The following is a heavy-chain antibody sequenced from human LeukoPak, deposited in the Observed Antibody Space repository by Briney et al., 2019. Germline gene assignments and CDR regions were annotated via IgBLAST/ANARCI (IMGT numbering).Heavy chain of an antibody. CDR1: GGSISSYY. D-gene: IGHD6-19*01. Sequence: SETLSLTCTVSGGSISSYYWSWIRQPAGKGLEWIGRIYTSGSTNYNPSLKSRVTMSVDTSKNRFSLKLSSVTAADTAVYYCARNRQWLDANAFDIWGQGTMVTVSS. CDR2: IYTSGST. V-gene: IGHV4-4*07. CDR3: ARNRQWLDANAFDI. J-gene: IGHJ3*02.